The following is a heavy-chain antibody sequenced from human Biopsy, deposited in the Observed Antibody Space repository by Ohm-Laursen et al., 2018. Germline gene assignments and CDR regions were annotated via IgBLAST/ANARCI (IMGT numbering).Heavy chain of an antibody. V-gene: IGHV3-30*03. CDR1: GFTFTSYV. J-gene: IGHJ2*01. D-gene: IGHD4-11*01. CDR3: ARDGKRWDYSTYFSWHFDL. CDR2: ISYDGSGE. Sequence: SSLRLSCTASGFTFTSYVMHWVRQAPGKGLEWVAVISYDGSGEYYADSLQGRFIISRDNPKNTVDLQMNSLRAEDTAVYFCARDGKRWDYSTYFSWHFDLWGRGTLVTVSS.